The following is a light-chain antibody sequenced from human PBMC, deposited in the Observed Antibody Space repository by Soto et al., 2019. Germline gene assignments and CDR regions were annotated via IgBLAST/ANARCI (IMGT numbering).Light chain of an antibody. CDR2: EVS. V-gene: IGLV2-18*02. Sequence: QSALTQPPSVSGSPGQSVTISCTGTSSDVDSYNRVSWYQQPPGTAPKLIIYEVSNRPSGVPDRFSGSKSGNTASLTISGLQAEDEADYYCSSFTSSSTYVFGTGTKVTVL. CDR3: SSFTSSSTYV. J-gene: IGLJ1*01. CDR1: SSDVDSYNR.